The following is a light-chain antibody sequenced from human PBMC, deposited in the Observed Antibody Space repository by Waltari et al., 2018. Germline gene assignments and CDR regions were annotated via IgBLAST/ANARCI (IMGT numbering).Light chain of an antibody. V-gene: IGLV2-14*01. CDR1: SSDVAAYSY. CDR3: SSFTTTSTWV. Sequence: QSALTQPASVSGSPGQSLTISCSGTSSDVAAYSYVSWYQHHPGTAPKLMIFEVSNRPSGVSDRFSGSKSGNTASLTISGLQAEDEADYYCSSFTTTSTWVFGGGTKLTVL. J-gene: IGLJ3*02. CDR2: EVS.